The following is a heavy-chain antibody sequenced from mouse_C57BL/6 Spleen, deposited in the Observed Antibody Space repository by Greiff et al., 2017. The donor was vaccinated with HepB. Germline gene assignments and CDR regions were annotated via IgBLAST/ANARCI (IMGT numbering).Heavy chain of an antibody. D-gene: IGHD3-1*01. CDR1: GYTFTSYG. J-gene: IGHJ3*01. Sequence: QVQLQQSGAELARPGASVKLSCKASGYTFTSYGISWVKQRTGQGLEWIGEIYLRSGNTYYNEKFKGKAKLTADKSSSTVYMELRALTSEDSAVYCCASEGAPWTGAWFAYWGQGTLVTVSA. CDR3: ASEGAPWTGAWFAY. CDR2: IYLRSGNT. V-gene: IGHV1-81*01.